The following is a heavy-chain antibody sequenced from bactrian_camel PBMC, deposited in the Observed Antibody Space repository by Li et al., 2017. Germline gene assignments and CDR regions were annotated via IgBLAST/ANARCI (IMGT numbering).Heavy chain of an antibody. CDR1: GDTSRFSC. CDR3: AAVFPYRGGWCRDESVYNI. D-gene: IGHD6*01. CDR2: ILSGSSTP. Sequence: VQLVESGGGSVQAGGSLRLSCANSGDTSRFSCMAWFRRAPGKEREGVAFILSGSSTPYYADSVKGRFTISQDNAKTTLYLQMNSLKPEDTAMYYCAAVFPYRGGWCRDESVYNIWGQGTQVTVS. V-gene: IGHV3S63*01. J-gene: IGHJ4*01.